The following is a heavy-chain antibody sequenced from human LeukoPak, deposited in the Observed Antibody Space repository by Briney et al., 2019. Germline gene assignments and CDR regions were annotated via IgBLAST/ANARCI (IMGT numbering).Heavy chain of an antibody. Sequence: ASVKVSCKASGYTFTGYYMHWVRQAPGQGLEWMGWISAYNGNTNYAQKLQGRVTMTTDTSTSTAYMELRSLRSDDTAVYYCARDHTSSSWYGGYFDYWGQGTLVTVSS. CDR3: ARDHTSSSWYGGYFDY. V-gene: IGHV1-18*04. D-gene: IGHD6-13*01. CDR1: GYTFTGYY. CDR2: ISAYNGNT. J-gene: IGHJ4*02.